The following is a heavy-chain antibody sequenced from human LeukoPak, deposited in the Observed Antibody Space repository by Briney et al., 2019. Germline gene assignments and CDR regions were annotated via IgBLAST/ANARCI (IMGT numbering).Heavy chain of an antibody. CDR1: GFTFSSYA. CDR2: ISGSGGST. D-gene: IGHD3-22*01. J-gene: IGHJ4*02. CDR3: AKVAYYYDSSGSPTDY. V-gene: IGHV3-23*01. Sequence: GGSLRLSCAASGFTFSSYAMSWVRQAPGKGLEWVSAISGSGGSTYYADSVKGRFTISRDNSKNTLYLQMNSLRAEDTAVYYCAKVAYYYDSSGSPTDYWGQGTQVTVSS.